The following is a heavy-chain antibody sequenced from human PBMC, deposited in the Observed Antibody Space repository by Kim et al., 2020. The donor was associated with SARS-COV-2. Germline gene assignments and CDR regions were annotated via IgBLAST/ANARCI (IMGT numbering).Heavy chain of an antibody. CDR2: ISAYNGNT. Sequence: ASVKVSCKASGYTFTSYGISWGRQAPGQGLEGMGWISAYNGNTNYAQNLQGRVTMTTDTSTSTAYMELRSLSADDTAVYYCARLGSGSYYNRLFDYWGQGTLVTVSS. V-gene: IGHV1-18*01. J-gene: IGHJ4*02. CDR1: GYTFTSYG. CDR3: ARLGSGSYYNRLFDY. D-gene: IGHD3-10*01.